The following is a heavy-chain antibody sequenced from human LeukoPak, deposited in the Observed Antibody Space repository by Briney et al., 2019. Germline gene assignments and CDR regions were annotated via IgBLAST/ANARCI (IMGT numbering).Heavy chain of an antibody. J-gene: IGHJ3*02. CDR2: IYYSGST. D-gene: IGHD1-20*01. Sequence: SETLSLTCTVSGGSISSYYWSWIRQPPGKGLEWIGYIYYSGSTNYNPSLKSRVTISVDTSKNQFSLKLSSVTAADTAVYYCASFLTGTTSETYAFDIWGQGTMVTVSS. V-gene: IGHV4-59*08. CDR1: GGSISSYY. CDR3: ASFLTGTTSETYAFDI.